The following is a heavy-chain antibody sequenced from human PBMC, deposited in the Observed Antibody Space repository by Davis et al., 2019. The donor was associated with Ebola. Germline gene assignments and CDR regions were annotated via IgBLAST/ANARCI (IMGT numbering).Heavy chain of an antibody. V-gene: IGHV1-69*05. CDR3: ARGDYGVYGMDV. J-gene: IGHJ6*02. Sequence: SVKVSCKASGGTFSSYAISWVRQAPGQGLEWMGGIIPIFGTANYAQKFQGRVTMTRDTSTSTVYMELSSLRSEDTAVYYCARGDYGVYGMDVWGQGTTVTVSS. D-gene: IGHD4-17*01. CDR2: IIPIFGTA. CDR1: GGTFSSYA.